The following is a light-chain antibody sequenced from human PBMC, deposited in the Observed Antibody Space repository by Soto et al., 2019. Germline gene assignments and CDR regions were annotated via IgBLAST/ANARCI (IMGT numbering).Light chain of an antibody. CDR2: TLS. Sequence: DSGVTQSLPTLPVTPGEPAFISCRSSQSLLHINGNTYLDWYLQKQGQXPQXXIHTLSYRASGVPDRFSGSGSGTDVTMRISRVEAEDVAVYYCMQHIKYPITFGQGTRLEIK. J-gene: IGKJ5*01. CDR3: MQHIKYPIT. CDR1: QSLLHINGNTY. V-gene: IGKV2-40*01.